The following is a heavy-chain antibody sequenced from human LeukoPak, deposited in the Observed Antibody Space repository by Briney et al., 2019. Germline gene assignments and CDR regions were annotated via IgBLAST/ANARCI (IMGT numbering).Heavy chain of an antibody. CDR1: GGSISSSNW. D-gene: IGHD5-18*01. Sequence: SETLSLTCAVSGGSISSSNWWSWVRQPPGKGLEWIGSIYYSGSTYYNPSLKSRVTISVDTSKNQFSLKLSSVTAADTAVYYCARLGGYSYGYPTHWGQGTLVTVSS. CDR3: ARLGGYSYGYPTH. V-gene: IGHV4-39*01. J-gene: IGHJ4*02. CDR2: IYYSGST.